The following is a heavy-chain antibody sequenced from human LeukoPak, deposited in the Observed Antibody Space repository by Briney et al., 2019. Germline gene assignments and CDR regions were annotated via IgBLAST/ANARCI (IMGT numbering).Heavy chain of an antibody. CDR1: GFSFGDYS. CDR3: TRGLDSSGNRFDP. J-gene: IGHJ5*02. V-gene: IGHV3-49*04. CDR2: IRSKAYGGTT. Sequence: GWSLRLSCLASGFSFGDYSMSWVRQAPGKGREWVGFIRSKAYGGTTEYAASVKGRFTISRDDSKSIAYLQMNSLKTEDTAVYYCTRGLDSSGNRFDPWGQGTLVTVSS. D-gene: IGHD3-22*01.